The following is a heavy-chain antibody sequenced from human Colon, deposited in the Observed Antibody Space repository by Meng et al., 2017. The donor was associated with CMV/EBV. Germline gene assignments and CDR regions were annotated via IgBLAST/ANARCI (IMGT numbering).Heavy chain of an antibody. J-gene: IGHJ5*02. CDR2: IYYGGST. Sequence: SETLSLTCTVSGDSIRKYYWSWIRQTPGKGLEWIGCIYYGGSTDYNPSLRSRVTLSVDTSKSQVSLKQTSVTAADSAMYYCASNYDTGDWFDPWGQGIPVTVSS. CDR3: ASNYDTGDWFDP. D-gene: IGHD3-22*01. V-gene: IGHV4-59*01. CDR1: GDSIRKYY.